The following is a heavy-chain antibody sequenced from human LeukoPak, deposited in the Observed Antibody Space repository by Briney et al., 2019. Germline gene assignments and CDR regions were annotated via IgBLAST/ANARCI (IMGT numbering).Heavy chain of an antibody. CDR1: GYTFTGYG. J-gene: IGHJ4*02. CDR3: ARIDLAYGSGTYYSSYFEY. Sequence: GASVKVSCKASGYTFTGYGISWVQQAPGQGLEWMGWISAYNGNTNYAQKFQGRVTMTTETSTRTAYMELRSLRSDDAAVYYCARIDLAYGSGTYYSSYFEYWGQGTLVTVSS. D-gene: IGHD3-10*01. CDR2: ISAYNGNT. V-gene: IGHV1-18*01.